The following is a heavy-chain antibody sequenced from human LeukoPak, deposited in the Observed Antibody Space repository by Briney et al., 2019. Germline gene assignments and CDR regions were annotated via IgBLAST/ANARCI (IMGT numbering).Heavy chain of an antibody. J-gene: IGHJ4*02. D-gene: IGHD3-22*01. CDR1: GFTFSSYG. Sequence: PGGSLRLSCAASGFTFSSYGMHWVRQAPGKGLEWVAVISNDGSNKYYADSVKGRFTISRDNSKNTLYLQMNSLRAEDTAVYYCAKDHSSGSLDYWGQGTLVTVSS. CDR2: ISNDGSNK. V-gene: IGHV3-30*18. CDR3: AKDHSSGSLDY.